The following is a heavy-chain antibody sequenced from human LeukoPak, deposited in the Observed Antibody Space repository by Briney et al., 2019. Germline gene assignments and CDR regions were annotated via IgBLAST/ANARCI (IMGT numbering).Heavy chain of an antibody. V-gene: IGHV3-21*01. J-gene: IGHJ4*02. CDR1: GFTFSSYW. Sequence: GGSLRLSCAASGFTFSSYWMYWVRQAPGKGLEWVSSIDIGSTYIYYADSVKGRFTISGDNAKNSLFLQMNSLRAEDTAVYYCASADYYGSGSYYTFRGLDSWGQGTLVTVSS. CDR2: IDIGSTYI. CDR3: ASADYYGSGSYYTFRGLDS. D-gene: IGHD3-10*01.